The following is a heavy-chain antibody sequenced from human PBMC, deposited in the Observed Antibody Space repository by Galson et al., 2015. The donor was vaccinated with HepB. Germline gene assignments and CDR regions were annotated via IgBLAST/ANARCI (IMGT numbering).Heavy chain of an antibody. CDR1: GFTFTSYW. Sequence: SLRLSCAASGFTFTSYWMHWVRQDPGKGLVWVSRINGDESEAHYADSVKGRFTVSRDSAKNTLYLQMNSLRVEDTAVYFCARGGSGYGNFEYWGQGTLVTVSS. J-gene: IGHJ4*01. V-gene: IGHV3-74*01. CDR3: ARGGSGYGNFEY. CDR2: INGDESEA. D-gene: IGHD6-19*01.